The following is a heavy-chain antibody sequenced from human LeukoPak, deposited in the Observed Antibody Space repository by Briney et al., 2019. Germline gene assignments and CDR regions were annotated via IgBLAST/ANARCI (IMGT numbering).Heavy chain of an antibody. D-gene: IGHD2-2*01. V-gene: IGHV3-53*01. J-gene: IGHJ4*02. Sequence: GGSLRLSCAASEFTVSNNYMSWVRQAPGMSLEWVSIIYSDGTTYYADSVKGRFTISRDNSKNTLYLQMNSLRAEDTAVYYCARWICTSTTCYYDYWGQGTLVTVSS. CDR2: IYSDGTT. CDR1: EFTVSNNY. CDR3: ARWICTSTTCYYDY.